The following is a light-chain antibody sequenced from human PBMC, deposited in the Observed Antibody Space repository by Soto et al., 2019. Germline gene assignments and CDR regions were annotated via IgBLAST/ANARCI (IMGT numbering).Light chain of an antibody. CDR2: EVS. CDR3: SSYAGSNNFV. J-gene: IGLJ1*01. V-gene: IGLV2-8*01. Sequence: QSALTQPPSASGSPGRSVTISRTGTSSDVGGYNYVSWYQQHPGKAPKLMIYEVSERPSGVPDRFSGSKSSNTASLTVSGLQAEDEADYYCSSYAGSNNFVFGTGTKVTVL. CDR1: SSDVGGYNY.